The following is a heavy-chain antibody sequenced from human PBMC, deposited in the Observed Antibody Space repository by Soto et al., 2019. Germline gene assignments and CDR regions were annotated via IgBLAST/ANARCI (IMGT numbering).Heavy chain of an antibody. CDR2: ISYDGSNK. V-gene: IGHV3-30*18. CDR1: GFTFSSYG. Sequence: PGGSLRLSCAASGFTFSSYGMHWVRQAPGKGLEWVAVISYDGSNKYYADSVKGRFTISRDNSKNTLYLQMNSLRAEDTAVYYCAKDSGLFVVVAATLGYWGQGTLVT. J-gene: IGHJ4*02. D-gene: IGHD2-15*01. CDR3: AKDSGLFVVVAATLGY.